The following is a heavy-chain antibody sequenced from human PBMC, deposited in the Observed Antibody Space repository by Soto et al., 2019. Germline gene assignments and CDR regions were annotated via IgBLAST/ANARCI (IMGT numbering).Heavy chain of an antibody. CDR1: GFTFSSYA. D-gene: IGHD4-17*01. CDR2: ISGSGGST. Sequence: EVQLLESGGGLVQPGGSLRLSCAASGFTFSSYAMSWVRQAPGKGLEWVSAISGSGGSTYYADSVKGQFTISRDNSKNPLYLQMNSLTAEHTAVYYCAKDGNYGGHFAYWGQGTLVTVSS. V-gene: IGHV3-23*01. J-gene: IGHJ4*02. CDR3: AKDGNYGGHFAY.